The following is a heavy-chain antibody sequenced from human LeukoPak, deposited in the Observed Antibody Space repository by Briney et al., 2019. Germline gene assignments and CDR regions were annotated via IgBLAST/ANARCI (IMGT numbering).Heavy chain of an antibody. V-gene: IGHV1-2*02. D-gene: IGHD5-12*01. CDR3: ARVPGGGYAGAFDI. J-gene: IGHJ3*02. Sequence: ASVKVSFKASGYTFTAFYLNWVRQAPGQGLEWVGWINPNSGDTKYAQQFQGRVTMTRDTSISTAYMELSRLTSDDTAVYYCARVPGGGYAGAFDIWGQGTVVTVSS. CDR2: INPNSGDT. CDR1: GYTFTAFY.